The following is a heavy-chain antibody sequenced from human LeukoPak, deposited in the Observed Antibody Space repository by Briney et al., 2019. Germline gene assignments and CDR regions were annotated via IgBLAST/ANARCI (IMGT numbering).Heavy chain of an antibody. V-gene: IGHV3-30*04. CDR3: ARAVPAPGTPENAFDI. D-gene: IGHD6-13*01. J-gene: IGHJ3*02. CDR2: ISRHGTLQ. Sequence: GGSLRLSCEASGFTFNNYAMHWVRQAPGEGLEWVAVISRHGTLQYYADSVKGRLTISRDNYQSTLYLHMNSLSTEDTALYYCARAVPAPGTPENAFDIWGQGTMVTVSS. CDR1: GFTFNNYA.